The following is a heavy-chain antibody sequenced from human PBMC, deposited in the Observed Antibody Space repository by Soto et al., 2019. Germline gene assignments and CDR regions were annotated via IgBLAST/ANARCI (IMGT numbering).Heavy chain of an antibody. CDR2: TYYRSTWYN. CDR1: GDRVFSNTAA. J-gene: IGHJ5*02. D-gene: IGHD6-19*01. Sequence: SETMSLTCAISGDRVFSNTAAWNWIRPSPSRGLQWLARTYYRSTWYNDYALTLRSRMTIKSDTSKNQFFLQLRSVTPEDTAVYYCAKSIAVAPGWLDPWGQGTVVTVSA. CDR3: AKSIAVAPGWLDP. V-gene: IGHV6-1*01.